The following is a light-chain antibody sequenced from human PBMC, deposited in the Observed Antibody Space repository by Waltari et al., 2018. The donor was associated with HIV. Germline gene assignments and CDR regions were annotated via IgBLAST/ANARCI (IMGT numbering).Light chain of an antibody. CDR3: QQFYRTPYT. Sequence: DIVMTQSPESLAVSLGERATINCKSSQTIFYKSNNKNYLAWYQQKPGQSPKVLISGASNREFGVPDRFSGSGSGTEFTLTISSLQAEDVAVYYCQQFYRTPYTFGQGTRLEFK. J-gene: IGKJ2*01. CDR2: GAS. CDR1: QTIFYKSNNKNY. V-gene: IGKV4-1*01.